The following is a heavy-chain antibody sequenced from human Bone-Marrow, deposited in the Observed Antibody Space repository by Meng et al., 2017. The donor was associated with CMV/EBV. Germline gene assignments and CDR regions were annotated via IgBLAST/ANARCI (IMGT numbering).Heavy chain of an antibody. V-gene: IGHV3-21*01. Sequence: GESLKISCVASGFSFSYYSMNWVRQAPGKGLEWVSSISRSSTYIYYADSLKGRFTISRDNAKNSLYLQMNSLRAEDTAVYYCARDDPPNIGGGDCCSGFDPWGQGTLVTVSS. J-gene: IGHJ5*02. CDR3: ARDDPPNIGGGDCCSGFDP. CDR1: GFSFSYYS. CDR2: ISRSSTYI. D-gene: IGHD2-21*01.